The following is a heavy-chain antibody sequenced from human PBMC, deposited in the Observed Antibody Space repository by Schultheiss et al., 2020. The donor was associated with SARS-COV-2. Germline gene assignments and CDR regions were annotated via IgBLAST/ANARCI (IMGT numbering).Heavy chain of an antibody. Sequence: GGSLRLSCAASGFTFSSYGMHWVRQAPGKGLEWVAVISYDGSNKYYADSVKGRFTISKDTSKNQVVLTMTNMDPVDTATYYCARIRDEQHRSGLYYYYGMDVWGQGTTVTVSS. CDR2: ISYDGSNK. V-gene: IGHV3-30*03. D-gene: IGHD6-13*01. J-gene: IGHJ6*02. CDR1: GFTFSSYG. CDR3: ARIRDEQHRSGLYYYYGMDV.